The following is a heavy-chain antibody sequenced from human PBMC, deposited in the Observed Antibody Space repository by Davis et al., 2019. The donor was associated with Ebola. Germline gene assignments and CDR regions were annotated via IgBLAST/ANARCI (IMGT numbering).Heavy chain of an antibody. D-gene: IGHD2-21*01. J-gene: IGHJ6*02. Sequence: PPETLSLTCILSGGNLTSHHWTWISQSPGKVLEWIGQTYNSGTTKYNSAPKSGVSMSIEKSKNQFTLKVTSVIAADTAVYYCARYRGSLVASVRYGMDVWGQGTTVTVSS. CDR3: ARYRGSLVASVRYGMDV. CDR1: GGNLTSHH. V-gene: IGHV4-4*09. CDR2: TYNSGTT.